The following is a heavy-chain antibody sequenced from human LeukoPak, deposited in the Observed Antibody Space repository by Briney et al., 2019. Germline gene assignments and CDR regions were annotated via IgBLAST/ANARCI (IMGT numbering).Heavy chain of an antibody. CDR3: AREKLWGSGSFYWYFDL. J-gene: IGHJ2*01. CDR2: IYHSGST. Sequence: PSETLSLTCTVSGYSISSGYYWGWIRQPPGKGLEWIGSIYHSGSTYYNPSLKSRVTISVDTSKNQFSLKLSSVTAADTAVYYCAREKLWGSGSFYWYFDLWGRGTLVTVSS. V-gene: IGHV4-38-2*02. CDR1: GYSISSGYY. D-gene: IGHD3-10*01.